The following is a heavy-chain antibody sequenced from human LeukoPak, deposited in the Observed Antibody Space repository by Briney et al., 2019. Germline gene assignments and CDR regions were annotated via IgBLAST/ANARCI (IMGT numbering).Heavy chain of an antibody. D-gene: IGHD5-18*01. J-gene: IGHJ4*02. V-gene: IGHV4-31*03. CDR3: ASLDTAMVKVDY. CDR1: GGSISSGGYY. CDR2: LYYSGRT. Sequence: PSETLSLTCTVSGGSISSGGYYWSWIRQHPGKGLEWIGFLYYSGRTYYNPSLKSRVTISVDTSKNQFSLKLSSVTAADTAVYYCASLDTAMVKVDYWGQGTLVTVSS.